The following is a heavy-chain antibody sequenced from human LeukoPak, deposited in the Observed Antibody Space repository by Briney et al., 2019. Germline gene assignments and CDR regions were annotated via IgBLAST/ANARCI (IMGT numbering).Heavy chain of an antibody. V-gene: IGHV3-7*01. D-gene: IGHD2-15*01. Sequence: PGGSLRLSCVASGFPFSSYSFHWVRQAPGKGLEWVANINPAGSETYYVDPVKGRFTISRDNAKNLVYLQMNSLRAEDTAVYHCARFGYVAAVDVWGQGTPVTVSS. CDR3: ARFGYVAAVDV. CDR2: INPAGSET. CDR1: GFPFSSYS. J-gene: IGHJ4*02.